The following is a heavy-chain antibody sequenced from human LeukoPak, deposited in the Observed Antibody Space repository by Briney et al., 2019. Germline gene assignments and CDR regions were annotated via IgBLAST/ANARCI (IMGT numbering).Heavy chain of an antibody. CDR3: ARHEERFLVRFFDY. V-gene: IGHV4-38-2*01. J-gene: IGHJ4*02. D-gene: IGHD2-8*02. CDR2: ISHSGRT. Sequence: PSETLSLTCAVSGFSINTSYFWGWIRQPPGKGLEWIGTISHSGRTFYNPSLRTRVTISLDTPKNLFPLNLTSVTAADTAVYYCARHEERFLVRFFDYWGQGTLVTVSS. CDR1: GFSINTSYF.